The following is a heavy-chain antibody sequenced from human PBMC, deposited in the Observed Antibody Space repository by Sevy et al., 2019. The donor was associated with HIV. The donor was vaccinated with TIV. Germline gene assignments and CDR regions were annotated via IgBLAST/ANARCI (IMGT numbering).Heavy chain of an antibody. Sequence: SETLSLTCTVSGGSITSLYWNWLRQPPGKGLEWIANIYYNDHINYNPSLKSRVTLSLDTSKNQFSLRLSSVTAADTAMYYCAGENAWGRGYSWGQRTLVTVSS. CDR2: IYYNDHI. V-gene: IGHV4-59*08. CDR3: AGENAWGRGYS. CDR1: GGSITSLY. J-gene: IGHJ4*02. D-gene: IGHD1-26*01.